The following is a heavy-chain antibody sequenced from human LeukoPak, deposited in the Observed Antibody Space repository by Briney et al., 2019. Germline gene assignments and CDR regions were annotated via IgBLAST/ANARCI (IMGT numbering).Heavy chain of an antibody. CDR3: ARGAWATRLGS. CDR2: IYESGTT. J-gene: IGHJ4*02. V-gene: IGHV4-34*01. D-gene: IGHD2-15*01. Sequence: SETLSLTCAVYGESLNSYYWSWVRQSPGEGLEWIGEIYESGTTEYNPSLKSRVTISMVPSKQQFSLSLSSATAADTAVYYCARGAWATRLGSWGLGTPVIVSS. CDR1: GESLNSYY.